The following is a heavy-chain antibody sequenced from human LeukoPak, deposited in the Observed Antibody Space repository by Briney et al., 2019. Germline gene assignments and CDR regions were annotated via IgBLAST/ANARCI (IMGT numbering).Heavy chain of an antibody. V-gene: IGHV4-4*07. D-gene: IGHD3-9*01. CDR1: GGSISSYY. CDR2: IYTSGST. Sequence: SETLSLTCTVSGGSISSYYWSWIRQPAGKGLEWIGRIYTSGSTDYNPSLKSRVTMSVDTSKNQFSLKLSSVTAADTAVYYCARDLKLEVDLPYYDILTGYNAFDIWGQGTMVTVSS. J-gene: IGHJ3*02. CDR3: ARDLKLEVDLPYYDILTGYNAFDI.